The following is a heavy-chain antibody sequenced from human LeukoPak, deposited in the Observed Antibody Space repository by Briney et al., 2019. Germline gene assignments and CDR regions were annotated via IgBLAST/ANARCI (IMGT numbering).Heavy chain of an antibody. CDR3: ARGIVPWAYSSGQQTYYYYGMDV. CDR2: IIPIFGTA. D-gene: IGHD6-19*01. J-gene: IGHJ6*02. CDR1: GGTFSSYA. V-gene: IGHV1-69*13. Sequence: SVKVSCKASGGTFSSYAISWVRQAPGQGLEWMGGIIPIFGTANYAQEFQGRVTITADESTSTAYMELSSLRSEDTAVYYCARGIVPWAYSSGQQTYYYYGMDVWGQGTTVTVSS.